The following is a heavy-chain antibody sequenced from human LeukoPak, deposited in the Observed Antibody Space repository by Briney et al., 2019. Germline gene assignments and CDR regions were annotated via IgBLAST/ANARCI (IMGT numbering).Heavy chain of an antibody. Sequence: ASVKVSCKASGYTFTGYYMHWVRQAPGQGLEWMGWINPNSGGTNYAQKFQGRVTMTRDTSISTAYMELSRLRSDDTAVYYCARPYSSSWGWFDPWGQGTLVTVSS. V-gene: IGHV1-2*02. D-gene: IGHD6-13*01. J-gene: IGHJ5*02. CDR3: ARPYSSSWGWFDP. CDR1: GYTFTGYY. CDR2: INPNSGGT.